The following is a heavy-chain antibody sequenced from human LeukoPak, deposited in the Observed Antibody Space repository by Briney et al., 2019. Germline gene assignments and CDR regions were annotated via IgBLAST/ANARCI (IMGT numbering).Heavy chain of an antibody. CDR2: ISYDGSNK. V-gene: IGHV3-30*18. CDR1: GFTFSSYG. CDR3: AKGEGSYGYYYYGMNV. Sequence: GGSLRLSCAASGFTFSSYGMHWVRQAPGKGLEWVAVISYDGSNKYYADSVKGRFTISRDNSKNTLYLQMNSLRAEDTAVYYCAKGEGSYGYYYYGMNVWGQGTTVTVSS. J-gene: IGHJ6*02. D-gene: IGHD5-18*01.